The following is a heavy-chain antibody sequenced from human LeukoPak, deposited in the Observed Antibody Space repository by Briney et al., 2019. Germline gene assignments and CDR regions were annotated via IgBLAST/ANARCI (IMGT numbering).Heavy chain of an antibody. Sequence: SVKVSCKASGGTFSSYAISWVRQAPGQGLEWMGGIIPIFGTANYAQKFQGRVTITADESTSTAYMELSSLRSEDTAVYYCARGYCSSTSCYEFDPWGQGTLVTVSS. J-gene: IGHJ5*02. D-gene: IGHD2-2*01. V-gene: IGHV1-69*01. CDR2: IIPIFGTA. CDR1: GGTFSSYA. CDR3: ARGYCSSTSCYEFDP.